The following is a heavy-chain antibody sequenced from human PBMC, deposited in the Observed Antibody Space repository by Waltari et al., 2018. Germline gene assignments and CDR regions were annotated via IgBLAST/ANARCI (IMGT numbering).Heavy chain of an antibody. Sequence: EVQLLESGGGLVQPGGSLRLSCAASEFTFSSYAVTWVRQAPGKGLEWFSSFTTSGNSYYADSVKGRFTISRDNSKNKMYLQMNSLRADDTAVYYCAKGAIGSAGLDYWGQGTLVTVSS. J-gene: IGHJ4*02. CDR2: FTTSGNS. V-gene: IGHV3-23*01. CDR3: AKGAIGSAGLDY. CDR1: EFTFSSYA. D-gene: IGHD6-13*01.